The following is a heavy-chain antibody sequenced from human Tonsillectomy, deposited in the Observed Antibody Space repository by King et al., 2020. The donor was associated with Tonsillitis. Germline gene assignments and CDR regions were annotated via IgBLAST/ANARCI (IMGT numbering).Heavy chain of an antibody. CDR3: ARAFEDSSGYYYPLDY. Sequence: VQLVESGAEVKKPGASVKVSCKSSGYTFTSYYINWVRQATGQGLEWMGWMNPNSGNTGYAQKFQGRVTMTRNTSISTAYMELSSLRSEDTAVYYCARAFEDSSGYYYPLDYWGQGTLVTVSS. V-gene: IGHV1-8*02. CDR1: GYTFTSYY. CDR2: MNPNSGNT. D-gene: IGHD3-22*01. J-gene: IGHJ4*02.